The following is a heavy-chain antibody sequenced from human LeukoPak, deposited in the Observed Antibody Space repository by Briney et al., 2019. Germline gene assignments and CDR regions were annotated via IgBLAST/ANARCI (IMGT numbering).Heavy chain of an antibody. D-gene: IGHD3-10*01. CDR1: GFTFSGHW. Sequence: PGGSLRLSCAASGFTFSGHWMDWVRQAPGKGLVWVARINPDGSGRHYADFVEGRFTISRDNAKNSLYLQMNSLRAEDTAVYYCARSGSGSYYFDYWGQGTLVTVSS. CDR3: ARSGSGSYYFDY. V-gene: IGHV3-74*01. CDR2: INPDGSGR. J-gene: IGHJ4*02.